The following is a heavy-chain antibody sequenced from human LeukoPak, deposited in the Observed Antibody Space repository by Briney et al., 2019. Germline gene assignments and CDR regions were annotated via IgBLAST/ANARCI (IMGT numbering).Heavy chain of an antibody. CDR1: GFTFSSYG. Sequence: GGSLRLSCAASGFTFSSYGMHWVRQAPGKGLEWVAVISYDGSNKYYADSVKGRFTTSTDNSKNTLSLQMTSLRAEDTAMYYCARDRYFDFWGQGTLVTVSS. V-gene: IGHV3-30*03. J-gene: IGHJ4*01. CDR3: ARDRYFDF. CDR2: ISYDGSNK.